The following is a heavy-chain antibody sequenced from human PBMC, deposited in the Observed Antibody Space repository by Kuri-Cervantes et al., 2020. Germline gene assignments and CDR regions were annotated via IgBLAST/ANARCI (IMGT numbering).Heavy chain of an antibody. D-gene: IGHD6-6*01. CDR1: GYTFTVYY. CDR3: ARATSTEYIAARGAFDI. CDR2: INPNSGGT. J-gene: IGHJ3*02. V-gene: IGHV1-2*02. Sequence: ASVKVSCKASGYTFTVYYMHWVRQAPGQGLEWMGWINPNSGGTNYAQKFQGRVTMTRDTSISTAYMELSRLRSDDTAVYYCARATSTEYIAARGAFDIWGQGTMFTVSS.